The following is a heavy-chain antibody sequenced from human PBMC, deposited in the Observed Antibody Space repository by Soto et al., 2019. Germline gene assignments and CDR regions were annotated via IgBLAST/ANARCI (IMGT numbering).Heavy chain of an antibody. CDR2: ISGSGGST. D-gene: IGHD2-2*01. Sequence: EVQLLESGGGLVQPGRSLRLSCAASGFTFSSYAMSWVRQSPGKGLEWVSAISGSGGSTYYADSVKGRFTISRDNSKNTLYLQMNSLRAEDTAVYYCAKDQGITWEIVVPADYIDYWGQGTLVTVSS. CDR1: GFTFSSYA. CDR3: AKDQGITWEIVVPADYIDY. V-gene: IGHV3-23*01. J-gene: IGHJ4*02.